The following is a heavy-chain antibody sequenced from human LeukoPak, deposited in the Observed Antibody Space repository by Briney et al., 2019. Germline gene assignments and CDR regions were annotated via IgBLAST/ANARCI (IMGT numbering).Heavy chain of an antibody. D-gene: IGHD6-19*01. CDR2: FGRSGSDT. CDR1: GFTFGTSA. V-gene: IGHV3-23*01. Sequence: GGSLRLSCAASGFTFGTSAMSWVRQAPGKGPEWVSTFGRSGSDTYYSDSVKGRFTIFRDNSKNTLYLQMNSLRDEDTAVYYFAKGSLGSGYYFDYWAREPWSPSPQ. CDR3: AKGSLGSGYYFDY. J-gene: IGHJ4*02.